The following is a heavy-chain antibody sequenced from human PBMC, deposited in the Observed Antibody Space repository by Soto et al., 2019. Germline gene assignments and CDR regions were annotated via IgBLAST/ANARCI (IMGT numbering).Heavy chain of an antibody. V-gene: IGHV4-31*03. Sequence: SETLSLTCTVSGGSISSCGYYWSWIRQHPGKGLEWIGYIYYSGSTYYNPSLKSRVTISVDTSKDQFSLKLSSVTAADTAVYYCPVSRDGYSMDVWAQGTTVTVS. CDR2: IYYSGST. CDR1: GGSISSCGYY. D-gene: IGHD2-2*01. CDR3: PVSRDGYSMDV. J-gene: IGHJ6*02.